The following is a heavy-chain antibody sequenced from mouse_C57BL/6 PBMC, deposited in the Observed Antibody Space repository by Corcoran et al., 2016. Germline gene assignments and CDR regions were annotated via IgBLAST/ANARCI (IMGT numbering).Heavy chain of an antibody. V-gene: IGHV1-19*01. CDR2: INPYNGGT. D-gene: IGHD3-2*02. CDR3: AREDSSGYVGFAY. J-gene: IGHJ3*01. CDR1: GYTFTDYY. Sequence: EVQLQQSGPVLVKPGASVKMSCKASGYTFTDYYMNWVKQSHGKSLEWIGVINPYNGGTSYNQKFKGKATLTVDKSSSTAYMELNSLTSEDSAVYYCAREDSSGYVGFAYWGQGTLVTVSA.